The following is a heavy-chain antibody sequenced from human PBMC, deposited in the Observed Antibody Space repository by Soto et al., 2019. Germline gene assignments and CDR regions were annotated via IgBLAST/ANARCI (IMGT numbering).Heavy chain of an antibody. V-gene: IGHV4-59*01. CDR2: IHYNGNT. J-gene: IGHJ4*02. CDR3: ATLPRQRGSESCSSGCDFGQ. D-gene: IGHD6-19*01. Sequence: PSETLSLTCTVSGGSISNFYWRWVRQPPGKGLEWIAYIHYNGNTNYNPSLTSRVTMSLGTPKNQFSLMLLSVTAADTALYYCATLPRQRGSESCSSGCDFGQRGQGTLVTVS. CDR1: GGSISNFY.